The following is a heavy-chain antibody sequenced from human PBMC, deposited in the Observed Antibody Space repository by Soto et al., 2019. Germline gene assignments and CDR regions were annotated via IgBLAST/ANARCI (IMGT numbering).Heavy chain of an antibody. CDR3: ATRAVCSSTSCYATPVGYFDL. J-gene: IGHJ2*01. CDR2: INHSGST. D-gene: IGHD2-2*01. CDR1: GGSFSGYY. Sequence: QVQLQQWGAGLLKPSETLSLTCAVYGGSFSGYYWSWIRQPPGKGLEWIGEINHSGSTNYNPSLKSRVNISVDTSKNQFSLKLSSVTAADTAVYYCATRAVCSSTSCYATPVGYFDLWGRGTLVTVSS. V-gene: IGHV4-34*01.